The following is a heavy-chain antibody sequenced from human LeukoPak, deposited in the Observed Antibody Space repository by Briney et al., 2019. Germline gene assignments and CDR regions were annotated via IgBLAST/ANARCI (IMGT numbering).Heavy chain of an antibody. D-gene: IGHD3-3*01. CDR3: ATEKSGRIDY. J-gene: IGHJ4*02. V-gene: IGHV4-31*03. Sequence: SETLSLTCTVSGGSISSGGYYWSWVRQHAGKGLEWIGYIYYSGSTYYTPSLKSRVTISVDTSKNQFSLKLSSVTAADTAVYYCATEKSGRIDYWGQGTLVTVSS. CDR1: GGSISSGGYY. CDR2: IYYSGST.